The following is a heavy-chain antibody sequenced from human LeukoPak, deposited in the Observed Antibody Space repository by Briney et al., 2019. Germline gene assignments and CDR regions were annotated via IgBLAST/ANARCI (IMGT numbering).Heavy chain of an antibody. CDR1: GFIFSSYT. V-gene: IGHV3-23*01. D-gene: IGHD6-13*01. Sequence: AGGSLRLSCAASGFIFSSYTMTWVRQAPGKGLEWVSVISGNGGTTYYADSVKGRFTISRDNSKSTLYLQMNSLRVEDTAVYYCAKGRTGYIPDSWGQGTLVTVSS. CDR3: AKGRTGYIPDS. CDR2: ISGNGGTT. J-gene: IGHJ4*02.